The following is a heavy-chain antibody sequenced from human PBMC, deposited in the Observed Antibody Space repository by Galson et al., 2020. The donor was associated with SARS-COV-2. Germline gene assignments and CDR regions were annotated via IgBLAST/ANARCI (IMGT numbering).Heavy chain of an antibody. Sequence: GESLKISCMASGYTFTSYGISWVRQAPGQGLEWMGWISAYNGNTNYAQKLQGRVTMTTDTSTSTAYMELRSLRSDDTAMYYCARDLAYVEIVATMDQFDYWGQGTLVTVSS. CDR2: ISAYNGNT. CDR3: ARDLAYVEIVATMDQFDY. D-gene: IGHD5-12*01. CDR1: GYTFTSYG. V-gene: IGHV1-18*04. J-gene: IGHJ4*02.